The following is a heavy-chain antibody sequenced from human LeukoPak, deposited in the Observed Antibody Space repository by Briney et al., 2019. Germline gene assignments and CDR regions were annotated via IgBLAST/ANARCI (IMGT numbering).Heavy chain of an antibody. CDR3: ARGRRSSGWYSNNWFDP. Sequence: SGTLSLTCTVSGGSISSCYWSWIRQPPGKGLEWIGYINYSGSTNYNPSLESRVTISVDTSKNQFSLKLSSVTAADTAVYYCARGRRSSGWYSNNWFDPWGQGTLVTVSS. CDR2: INYSGST. V-gene: IGHV4-59*01. CDR1: GGSISSCY. D-gene: IGHD6-19*01. J-gene: IGHJ5*02.